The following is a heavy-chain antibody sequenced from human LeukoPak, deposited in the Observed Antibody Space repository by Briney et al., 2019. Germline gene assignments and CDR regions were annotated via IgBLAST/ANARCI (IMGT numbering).Heavy chain of an antibody. Sequence: PGGSLRLSCAASGFTVSSNHMSWVRQAPGKGLEWVSVIYSGGTTYYVDSVKGRFTISRDNSKNTLYLQMNSLRAEDTAVYYCARQGDHDSIDYWGQGTLVTVSS. CDR1: GFTVSSNH. J-gene: IGHJ4*02. V-gene: IGHV3-53*01. CDR3: ARQGDHDSIDY. CDR2: IYSGGTT. D-gene: IGHD3-16*01.